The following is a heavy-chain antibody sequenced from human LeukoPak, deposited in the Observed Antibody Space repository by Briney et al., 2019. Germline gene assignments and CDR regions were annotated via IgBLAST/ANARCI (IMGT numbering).Heavy chain of an antibody. CDR3: ARGDSVVVTAGGIDFDY. D-gene: IGHD2-21*02. V-gene: IGHV1-46*01. J-gene: IGHJ4*02. CDR1: GYTFTRCY. Sequence: GASVKVSCKASGYTFTRCYIHWVRQAPGQGLEWMGIINPGGGGASYAQKFQGRVTMTRDTSTSTFYMELSSLRSEDTAVYYCARGDSVVVTAGGIDFDYWGQGTLVTVSS. CDR2: INPGGGGA.